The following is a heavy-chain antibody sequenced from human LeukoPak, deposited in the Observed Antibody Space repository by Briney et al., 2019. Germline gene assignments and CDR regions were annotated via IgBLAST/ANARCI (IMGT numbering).Heavy chain of an antibody. Sequence: GRSLRLSCAASGFTLSSYDMHWVRQAPGKGLEWVSSISSSSSYIYYADSVKGRFTISRDNAKNSLYLQMNSLRAEDTAVYYCARDRLWFGELFPYNWFDPWGQGTLVTVSS. CDR3: ARDRLWFGELFPYNWFDP. V-gene: IGHV3-21*01. J-gene: IGHJ5*02. D-gene: IGHD3-10*01. CDR1: GFTLSSYD. CDR2: ISSSSSYI.